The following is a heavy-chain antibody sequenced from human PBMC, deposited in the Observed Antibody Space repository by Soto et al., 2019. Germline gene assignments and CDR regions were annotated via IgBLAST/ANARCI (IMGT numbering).Heavy chain of an antibody. D-gene: IGHD6-13*01. J-gene: IGHJ6*02. CDR1: GYTFTSYG. CDR3: ARTRIAAAAGGSYYYYYGMDV. CDR2: ISAYNGNT. V-gene: IGHV1-18*01. Sequence: ASVKVSCKASGYTFTSYGISWVRQAPGQGLEWMGWISAYNGNTNYAQKLQGRVTMTTDTSTSTAYMELRSLRSDDTAVYYCARTRIAAAAGGSYYYYYGMDVWGQGTTVTVSS.